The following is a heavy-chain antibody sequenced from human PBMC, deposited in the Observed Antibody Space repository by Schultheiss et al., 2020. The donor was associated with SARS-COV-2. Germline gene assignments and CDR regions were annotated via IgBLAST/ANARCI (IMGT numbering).Heavy chain of an antibody. V-gene: IGHV4-59*11. CDR1: GGSISSHY. D-gene: IGHD6-13*01. CDR3: ARSAAGNDY. J-gene: IGHJ4*02. CDR2: IYYSGST. Sequence: SQTLSLTCTVSGGSISSHYWSWIRQPPGKGLEWIGYIYYSGSTNYNPSLKSRVTISVDTSKNQFSLKLSSVTAADTAVYYCARSAAGNDYWGQGTLVTVPQ.